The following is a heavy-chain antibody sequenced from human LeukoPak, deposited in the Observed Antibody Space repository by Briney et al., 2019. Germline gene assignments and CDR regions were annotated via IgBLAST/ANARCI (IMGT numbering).Heavy chain of an antibody. V-gene: IGHV3-9*01. Sequence: GGSLRLSCAASGFTFDDYAMHRVRQAPGKGLEWVSGISWNSGSIGYADSVKGRFTISRDNAKNSLYLQMNSLRAEDTALYYCAKALTGDLVTGFDYWGQGTLVTVSS. CDR2: ISWNSGSI. J-gene: IGHJ4*02. D-gene: IGHD7-27*01. CDR3: AKALTGDLVTGFDY. CDR1: GFTFDDYA.